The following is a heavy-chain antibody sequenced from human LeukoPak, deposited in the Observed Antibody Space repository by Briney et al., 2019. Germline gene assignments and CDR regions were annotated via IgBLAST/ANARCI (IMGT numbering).Heavy chain of an antibody. Sequence: QPSETLSLSCAVYGGSFSGYYWSWIRQPPGKGLEWIGEINHSGSTNYNPSLKSRVTISVDTSKNQFSLKLSSVTAADTAVYYCARESYSGGSCFDYWGQGTQVTVSS. CDR3: ARESYSGGSCFDY. CDR2: INHSGST. CDR1: GGSFSGYY. D-gene: IGHD2-15*01. V-gene: IGHV4-34*01. J-gene: IGHJ4*02.